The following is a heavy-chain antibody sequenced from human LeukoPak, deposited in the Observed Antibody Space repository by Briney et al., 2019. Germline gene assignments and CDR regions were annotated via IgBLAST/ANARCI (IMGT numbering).Heavy chain of an antibody. D-gene: IGHD3-22*01. V-gene: IGHV3-30-3*01. CDR2: ISYDGSNK. Sequence: GGSLRLSCAASGFIFSSYAMHWVRQAPGKGLEWVAVISYDGSNKYYADSVKGRFTISRDNSKNTLYLQMNSLRAEDTAVYYCAREDSGYSRSGELDYWGQGTLVTVSS. J-gene: IGHJ4*02. CDR1: GFIFSSYA. CDR3: AREDSGYSRSGELDY.